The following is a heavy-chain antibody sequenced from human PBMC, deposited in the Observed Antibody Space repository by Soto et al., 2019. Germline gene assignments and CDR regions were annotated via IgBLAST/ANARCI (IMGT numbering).Heavy chain of an antibody. CDR2: ISAYNGNT. CDR3: AAGYSYGYWEVDYYYGMDV. J-gene: IGHJ6*02. V-gene: IGHV1-18*01. Sequence: GASVKVSCKASGYTFTSYGISWMRQAPGQGLEWMGWISAYNGNTNYAQKLQGRVTMTTDTSTSTAYMELRSLRSDDTAVYYCAAGYSYGYWEVDYYYGMDVWGQGTTVTVSS. D-gene: IGHD5-18*01. CDR1: GYTFTSYG.